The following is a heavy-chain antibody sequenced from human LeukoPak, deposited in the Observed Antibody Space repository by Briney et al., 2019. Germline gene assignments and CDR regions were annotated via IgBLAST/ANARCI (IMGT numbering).Heavy chain of an antibody. CDR2: ISYDGSNK. CDR3: ASSSGFDY. V-gene: IGHV3-30-3*01. D-gene: IGHD3-22*01. J-gene: IGHJ4*02. Sequence: GGSLRLSCAASGFTFSSYAMHWVRQAPGKGLEWVAVISYDGSNKYYADSVKSRFTISRDNSKNTLYLQMNSLRAEDTAVYYCASSSGFDYWGQGTLVTVSS. CDR1: GFTFSSYA.